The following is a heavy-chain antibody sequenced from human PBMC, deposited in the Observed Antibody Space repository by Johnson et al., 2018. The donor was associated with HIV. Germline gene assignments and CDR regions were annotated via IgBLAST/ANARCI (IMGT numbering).Heavy chain of an antibody. D-gene: IGHD5-18*01. CDR1: GFTFSSYG. J-gene: IGHJ3*02. CDR2: ISYDGSNK. Sequence: QVQLVESGGGVVQPGRSLRLSCAASGFTFSSYGMHWVRQAPGKGLEWVAVISYDGSNKYYADSVKGRFTISRDNSKNTLYLQMNSLRAEDTAVYYCAREPRCPTWIQLDDAFDIWGQGTMVTVSS. CDR3: AREPRCPTWIQLDDAFDI. V-gene: IGHV3-30*03.